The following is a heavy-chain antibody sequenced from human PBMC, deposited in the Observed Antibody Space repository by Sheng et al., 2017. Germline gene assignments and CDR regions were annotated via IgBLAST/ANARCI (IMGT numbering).Heavy chain of an antibody. J-gene: IGHJ4*02. CDR3: ARSGKYYDSSGYYPDY. V-gene: IGHV1-69*02. D-gene: IGHD3-22*01. CDR1: GGTFSSYT. CDR2: IIPILGIA. Sequence: QVQLVQSGAEVKKPGSSVKVSCKASGGTFSSYTISWVRQAPGQGLEWMGRIIPILGIANYAQKFQGRVTITADKSTSTAYMELSSLRSEDTAVYYCARSGKYYDSSGYYPDYWGQGTLVTVSS.